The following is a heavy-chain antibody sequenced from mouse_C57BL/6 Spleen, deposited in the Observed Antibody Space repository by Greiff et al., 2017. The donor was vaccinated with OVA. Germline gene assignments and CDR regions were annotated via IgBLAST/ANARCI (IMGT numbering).Heavy chain of an antibody. D-gene: IGHD4-1*01. J-gene: IGHJ2*01. CDR2: IYPSDSET. Sequence: VQLQESGAELVRPGSSVKLSFKASGYTFTSYWMDWVKQRPGQGLEWIGNIYPSDSETHYNQKFKDKATLTVDKSSSTAYMQLSSLTSEDSAVYYCARGLTGTNWGQGTTLTVSS. V-gene: IGHV1-61*01. CDR3: ARGLTGTN. CDR1: GYTFTSYW.